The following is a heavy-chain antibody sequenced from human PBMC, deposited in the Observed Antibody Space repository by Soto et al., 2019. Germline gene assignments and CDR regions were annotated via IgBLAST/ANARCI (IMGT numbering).Heavy chain of an antibody. Sequence: QVQLQESGPGLVKPSQTLSLTCTVSGGSISSGGYYWSWIRQHPGKGLGWIGYIYYSGSTYYNPSLKSRVXIXEXXSKNQFSLNLSSVTAADTAVYYCARGRITMIAPTLWGQGTLVTVSS. V-gene: IGHV4-31*03. D-gene: IGHD3-22*01. CDR2: IYYSGST. J-gene: IGHJ4*02. CDR1: GGSISSGGYY. CDR3: ARGRITMIAPTL.